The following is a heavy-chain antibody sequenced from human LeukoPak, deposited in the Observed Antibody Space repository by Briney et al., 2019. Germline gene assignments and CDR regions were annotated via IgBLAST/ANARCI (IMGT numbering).Heavy chain of an antibody. J-gene: IGHJ5*02. CDR1: GGSISSYY. V-gene: IGHV4-59*08. CDR3: ARQLSSGWYLGFDP. CDR2: IYYSGST. D-gene: IGHD6-19*01. Sequence: SETLSLTCTVSGGSISSYYWSWIRQPPGEGLEWIGYIYYSGSTNYNPSLKSRVTISVDTSKNQFSLKLSSVTAADTAVYYCARQLSSGWYLGFDPWGQGTLVTVSS.